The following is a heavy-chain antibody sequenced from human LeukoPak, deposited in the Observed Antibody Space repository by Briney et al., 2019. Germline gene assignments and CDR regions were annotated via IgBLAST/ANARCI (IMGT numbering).Heavy chain of an antibody. D-gene: IGHD3-3*01. Sequence: GASVKVSCKASGYTFTSYDINWVRHATGQGLEWMGWMSPNSGDTGYAQKFQGRVTMTRDTSISTAYMELTSLRSEDTAIYYCARVRFLEWLLFPPRESDLLDYWGQGTLVTVSS. CDR1: GYTFTSYD. J-gene: IGHJ4*02. CDR2: MSPNSGDT. V-gene: IGHV1-8*01. CDR3: ARVRFLEWLLFPPRESDLLDY.